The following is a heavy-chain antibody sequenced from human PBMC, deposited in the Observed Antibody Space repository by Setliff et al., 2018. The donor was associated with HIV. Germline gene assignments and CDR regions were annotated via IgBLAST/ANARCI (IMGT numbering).Heavy chain of an antibody. D-gene: IGHD3-10*01. CDR2: TIPIFNTA. CDR3: AKAPSGWFAESLPSYFDY. Sequence: SVKVSCKASGGTFRNFALSWVRQAPGKGLEWMGGTIPIFNTANYAQKFQGRVSITTDESTNTAYMELNSLRFEDTAVYYCAKAPSGWFAESLPSYFDYWGQGTLVTVSS. J-gene: IGHJ4*02. V-gene: IGHV1-69*05. CDR1: GGTFRNFA.